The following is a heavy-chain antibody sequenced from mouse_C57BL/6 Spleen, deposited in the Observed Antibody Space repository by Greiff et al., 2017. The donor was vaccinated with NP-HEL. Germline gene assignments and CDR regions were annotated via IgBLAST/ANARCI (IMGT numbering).Heavy chain of an antibody. V-gene: IGHV1-82*01. CDR2: IYPGDGDT. CDR3: ARGSSSGYWFAY. J-gene: IGHJ3*01. D-gene: IGHD3-2*02. CDR1: GYAFSSSW. Sequence: VQLQQSGPELVKPGASVKISCKASGYAFSSSWMNWVKQRPGKGLEWIGRIYPGDGDTNYNGKFKGKATLTADKSSSTAYMQLSSLTSEDSAVYFCARGSSSGYWFAYWGKGTLVTVSA.